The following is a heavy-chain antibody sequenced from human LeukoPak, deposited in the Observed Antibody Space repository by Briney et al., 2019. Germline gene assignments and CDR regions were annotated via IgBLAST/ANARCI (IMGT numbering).Heavy chain of an antibody. V-gene: IGHV3-74*01. CDR1: GFTFSSYW. CDR2: INSDGSST. J-gene: IGHJ4*02. Sequence: GGSLRLSRAASGFTFSSYWMHWVRQAPGKGLGWVSRINSDGSSTSYADSVKGRFTISRDNAKNTLYLQMNSLRAEDTAVYYCARGGYSYGYIDYWGRGTLVTVSS. CDR3: ARGGYSYGYIDY. D-gene: IGHD5-18*01.